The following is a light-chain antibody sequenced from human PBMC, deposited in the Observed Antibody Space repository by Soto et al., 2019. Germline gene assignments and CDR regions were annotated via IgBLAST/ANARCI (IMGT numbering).Light chain of an antibody. V-gene: IGKV1-33*01. CDR1: QDVKNY. J-gene: IGKJ4*01. CDR3: QQYENLPRT. Sequence: DIQMTQSPSSLSASVGDRVTITCQASQDVKNYLNWYQQKPGKAPKLLIYDASNLERGVPSRFSGSGTGTEYTFTISSLQAEDNGTYYCQQYENLPRTVGGGTKVDSK. CDR2: DAS.